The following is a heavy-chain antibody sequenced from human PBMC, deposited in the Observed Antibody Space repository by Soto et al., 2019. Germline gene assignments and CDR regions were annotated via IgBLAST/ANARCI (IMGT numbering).Heavy chain of an antibody. CDR3: AKDLPHLPPREAAADY. J-gene: IGHJ4*02. CDR1: GFSFGSYA. V-gene: IGHV3-23*01. D-gene: IGHD6-13*01. Sequence: PGGSLRLSXAASGFSFGSYAMKWVRQAPGKGLEWVSVITGSGGSTYYADSVKGRFTISRDSSKNTIYLQMNSLRAEDTAVYYGAKDLPHLPPREAAADYWGQGTLVTVSS. CDR2: ITGSGGST.